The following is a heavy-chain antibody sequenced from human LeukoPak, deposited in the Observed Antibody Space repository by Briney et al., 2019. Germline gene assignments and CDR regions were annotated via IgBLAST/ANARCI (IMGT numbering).Heavy chain of an antibody. V-gene: IGHV3-48*01. CDR2: ISSSSSTI. J-gene: IGHJ3*02. Sequence: GGSLRLSCAASGFTFSSYSMNWVRQAPGKGLEWVSYISSSSSTIYYADSVKGRFTIFRDNAKNSLYLQMNSLRAEDTAVYYCARDLVVPAAIQGYDAFDIWGQGTVVTVSS. CDR1: GFTFSSYS. D-gene: IGHD2-2*01. CDR3: ARDLVVPAAIQGYDAFDI.